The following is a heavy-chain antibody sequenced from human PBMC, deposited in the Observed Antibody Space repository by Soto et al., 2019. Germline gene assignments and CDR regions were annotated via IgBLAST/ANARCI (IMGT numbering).Heavy chain of an antibody. CDR1: GFSFTTSGAT. CDR2: IYWDDDK. D-gene: IGHD4-17*01. J-gene: IGHJ4*02. Sequence: SGPTLVNPTQTLPLTCTFSGFSFTTSGATVGWIRQPPGKALEWLALIYWDDDKRYSPSLKNRLTITKDTSKNQVVLTMTNMDPVDTATYYCAHYDYGGLVYWGQGALVTVSS. CDR3: AHYDYGGLVY. V-gene: IGHV2-5*02.